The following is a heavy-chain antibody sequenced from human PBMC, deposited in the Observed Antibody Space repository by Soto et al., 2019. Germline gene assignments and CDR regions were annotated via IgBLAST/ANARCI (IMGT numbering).Heavy chain of an antibody. V-gene: IGHV4-4*02. CDR2: IYHSGST. CDR1: GGSISSSNW. Sequence: SETLSLTCAVSGGSISSSNWWSWVRQPPGKGLEWIGEIYHSGSTNYNPSLKSRVTISVNKSKNQFSLKLSSVTAADTAVYYCARLGYGSGSYAPVDYWGQGTLVTVS. J-gene: IGHJ4*02. D-gene: IGHD3-10*01. CDR3: ARLGYGSGSYAPVDY.